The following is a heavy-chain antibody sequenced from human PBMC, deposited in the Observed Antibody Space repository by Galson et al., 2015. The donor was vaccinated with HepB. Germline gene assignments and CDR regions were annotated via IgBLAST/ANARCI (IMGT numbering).Heavy chain of an antibody. CDR1: GYTFTSYY. D-gene: IGHD3-10*01. J-gene: IGHJ6*02. CDR3: ARDGPFGGPAYYGMDV. V-gene: IGHV1-46*04. CDR2: INPSGGST. Sequence: SVKVSCKASGYTFTSYYMHWVRQAPGQGLEWMGIINPSGGSTSYAQKLQGRVTMTRDTSTSTVYMELSSLRSEDTAVYYCARDGPFGGPAYYGMDVWGQGTTVTVSS.